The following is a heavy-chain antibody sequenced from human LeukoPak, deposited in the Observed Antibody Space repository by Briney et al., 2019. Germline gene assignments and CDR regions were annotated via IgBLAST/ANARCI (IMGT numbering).Heavy chain of an antibody. Sequence: GASVKVSCKASGYTFTSYYMHWVRQAPGRGLEWMGIINPSGGSTSYAQKFQGRVTMTRDMSTSTVYMELSSLRSEDTAVYYCASQESIAAAGNLTPWGQGTLVTVSS. D-gene: IGHD6-13*01. J-gene: IGHJ5*02. CDR1: GYTFTSYY. V-gene: IGHV1-46*01. CDR2: INPSGGST. CDR3: ASQESIAAAGNLTP.